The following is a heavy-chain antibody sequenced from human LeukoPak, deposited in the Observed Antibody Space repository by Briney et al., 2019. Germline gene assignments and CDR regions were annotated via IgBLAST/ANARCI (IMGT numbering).Heavy chain of an antibody. Sequence: GGSLRLSCAASGFTFSSYGMYWVRQAPGKGLEWVAFIRYDGSNKYYADSVKGRFTISRDNSKNTLYLQMNSLRLEDTAVYYCVPNGGGPPYFDYWGQGTLVTVSS. V-gene: IGHV3-30*02. CDR1: GFTFSSYG. D-gene: IGHD3-16*01. CDR2: IRYDGSNK. CDR3: VPNGGGPPYFDY. J-gene: IGHJ4*02.